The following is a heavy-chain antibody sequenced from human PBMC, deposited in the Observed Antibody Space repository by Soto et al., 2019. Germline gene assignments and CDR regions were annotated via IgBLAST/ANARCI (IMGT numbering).Heavy chain of an antibody. CDR3: ARLWATGYYYYYMDV. D-gene: IGHD5-12*01. Sequence: PSETLSLTCAVSGGSISSSNWWSWVRQPPGKGLEWIGEIYHSGSTNYNPSLKSRVTISVDKSKNQFSLKLSSVTAADTAVYYCARLWATGYYYYYMDVWGKGTTVTVSS. J-gene: IGHJ6*03. CDR2: IYHSGST. V-gene: IGHV4-4*02. CDR1: GGSISSSNW.